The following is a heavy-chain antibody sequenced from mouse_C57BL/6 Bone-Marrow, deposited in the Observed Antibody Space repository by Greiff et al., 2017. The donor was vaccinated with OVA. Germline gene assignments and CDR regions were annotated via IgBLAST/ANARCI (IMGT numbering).Heavy chain of an antibody. CDR3: AREEDGNYWYFDY. Sequence: VKLQQPGAELVKPGASVKLSCKASGYTFTSYWMHWVKQRPGRGLEWIGRIDPNSGGTKYNEKFKSKATLTVDKPSSTAYMQLSSLTSEDSAVYYCAREEDGNYWYFDYWGQGTTLTVSS. CDR1: GYTFTSYW. J-gene: IGHJ2*01. V-gene: IGHV1-72*01. D-gene: IGHD2-1*01. CDR2: IDPNSGGT.